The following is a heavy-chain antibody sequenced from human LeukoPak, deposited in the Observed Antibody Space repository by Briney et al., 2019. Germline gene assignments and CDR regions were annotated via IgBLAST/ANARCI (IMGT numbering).Heavy chain of an antibody. D-gene: IGHD2-2*01. CDR3: ARANFLYCSSTTCLFDC. V-gene: IGHV1-2*02. Sequence: ASVKVSCKASGYTFTDYYLHWVRQAPGQGFEWMGWVNPNSGDTNYAQKFQGRVTMTRDTSISTAHMEMSRLRSDDTAVYYCARANFLYCSSTTCLFDCWGQGTLVTVSS. J-gene: IGHJ4*02. CDR2: VNPNSGDT. CDR1: GYTFTDYY.